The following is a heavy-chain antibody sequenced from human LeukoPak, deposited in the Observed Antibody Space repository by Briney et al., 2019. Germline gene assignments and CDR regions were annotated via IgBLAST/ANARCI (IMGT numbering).Heavy chain of an antibody. Sequence: SQTLSLTCAISGDSVSSNSAAWNWIRQSPSRGLEWLGRTYYRSKWYNDYAVSVKSRITINPDTSKNQFSLQLNSVTPEDTAVYYCARDPRTYYDTFGAYYFDYWGQGTLVTVSS. D-gene: IGHD3-22*01. CDR3: ARDPRTYYDTFGAYYFDY. CDR2: TYYRSKWYN. J-gene: IGHJ4*02. V-gene: IGHV6-1*01. CDR1: GDSVSSNSAA.